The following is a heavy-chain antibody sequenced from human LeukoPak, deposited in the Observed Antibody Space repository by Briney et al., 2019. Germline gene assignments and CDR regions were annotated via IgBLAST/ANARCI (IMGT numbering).Heavy chain of an antibody. D-gene: IGHD3-22*01. CDR2: INPSGGST. Sequence: GASVKVSCKASGYTFTSYYIHWVRQAPGQGLEWMGIINPSGGSTSYAQKFQGRVTMTRDMSTSTVYMELSSLRSEDTAVYYCARESYDSSGYYYSDYWGQGTLVTVPS. CDR3: ARESYDSSGYYYSDY. J-gene: IGHJ4*02. V-gene: IGHV1-46*01. CDR1: GYTFTSYY.